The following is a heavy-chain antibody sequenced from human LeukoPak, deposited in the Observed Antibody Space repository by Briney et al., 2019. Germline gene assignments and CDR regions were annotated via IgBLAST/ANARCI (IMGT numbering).Heavy chain of an antibody. J-gene: IGHJ4*02. V-gene: IGHV3-48*03. Sequence: PGGSLRLSCAASGFTFISHEMNWVRQAPGKGLEWVSYISSRGSTIYYADSVKGRFTISRDNAKNSLYLQMNSLRAEDTAVYYCARDMTGYRTYYFDYWGQGTLVTVSS. CDR1: GFTFISHE. D-gene: IGHD5-12*01. CDR3: ARDMTGYRTYYFDY. CDR2: ISSRGSTI.